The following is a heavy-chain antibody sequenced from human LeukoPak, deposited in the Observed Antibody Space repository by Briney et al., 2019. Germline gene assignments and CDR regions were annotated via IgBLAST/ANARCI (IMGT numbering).Heavy chain of an antibody. J-gene: IGHJ4*02. CDR3: ARGKTGDFDY. V-gene: IGHV4-30-2*01. Sequence: SQTLSLTCTVSGGSISSGGYYWSWIRQPPGKGLVWIGYIYHSGSTYYNPSLKSRVTISVDRSKNQFSLKLSSVTAADTAVYYCARGKTGDFDYWGQGTLVTVSS. CDR1: GGSISSGGYY. D-gene: IGHD7-27*01. CDR2: IYHSGST.